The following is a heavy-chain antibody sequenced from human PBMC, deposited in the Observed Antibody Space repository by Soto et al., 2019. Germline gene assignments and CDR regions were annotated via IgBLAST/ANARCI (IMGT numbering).Heavy chain of an antibody. D-gene: IGHD6-6*01. CDR2: IYYSGST. V-gene: IGHV4-31*03. J-gene: IGHJ4*02. Sequence: SSETLSLTCTVSGGSVSSGGYYWSWIRQHPGKGLEWIGYIYYSGSTYYNPSLKSRLTISIDTSENLFSLKLSSVTAADTAVYFCAREEAVRLERRFDYWGQGSLVTVSS. CDR1: GGSVSSGGYY. CDR3: AREEAVRLERRFDY.